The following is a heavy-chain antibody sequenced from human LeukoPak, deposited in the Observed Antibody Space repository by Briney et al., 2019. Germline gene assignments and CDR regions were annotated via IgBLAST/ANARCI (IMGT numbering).Heavy chain of an antibody. CDR1: GYSISSGYY. J-gene: IGHJ5*02. CDR3: ARDGTNDCSSTSCPQNGWFDP. Sequence: SETLSLTCTVSGYSISSGYYWGWIRQPPGKGLEWIGSIYHSGSTYYNPSLKSRVTISVDTSKNQFSLKLSSVTAADTAVYYCARDGTNDCSSTSCPQNGWFDPWGQGTLVTVSS. CDR2: IYHSGST. D-gene: IGHD2-2*01. V-gene: IGHV4-38-2*02.